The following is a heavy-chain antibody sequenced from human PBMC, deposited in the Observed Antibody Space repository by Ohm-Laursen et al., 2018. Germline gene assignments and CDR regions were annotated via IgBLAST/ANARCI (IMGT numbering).Heavy chain of an antibody. CDR2: IIPIFGTA. V-gene: IGHV1-69*13. J-gene: IGHJ4*02. D-gene: IGHD3-22*01. CDR3: ARDRGGYYYAYDY. Sequence: SVKVSCKASGGTFSSYAISWVRQAPGQGLEWMGGIIPIFGTANYAQKFQGRVTITADESTSTAYMELSSLRSEDTAVYYCARDRGGYYYAYDYWGQGTLVTVSS. CDR1: GGTFSSYA.